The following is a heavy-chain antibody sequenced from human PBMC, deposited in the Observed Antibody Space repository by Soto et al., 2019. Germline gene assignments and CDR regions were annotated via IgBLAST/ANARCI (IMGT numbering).Heavy chain of an antibody. D-gene: IGHD5-12*01. V-gene: IGHV3-21*01. J-gene: IGHJ6*02. CDR3: ARDHTTGYLHFYYYYGMDV. Sequence: GVSLRLSCTASGFSFGSFSRNWGRQAPGKGLEWVSSISSSSSYIYYAYSVKGRFAISRDNAKNSLYLQMNRLRAEDTAVYYCARDHTTGYLHFYYYYGMDVWGQRTTVTVSS. CDR2: ISSSSSYI. CDR1: GFSFGSFS.